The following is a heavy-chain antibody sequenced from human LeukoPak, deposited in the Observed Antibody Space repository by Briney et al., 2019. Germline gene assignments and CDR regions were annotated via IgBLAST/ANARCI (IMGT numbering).Heavy chain of an antibody. CDR3: ARDLGPFLTGYSALGAFDI. J-gene: IGHJ3*02. V-gene: IGHV1-69*13. CDR1: GGTFSSYA. CDR2: IIPIFGTA. D-gene: IGHD3-9*01. Sequence: GASVKVSCKASGGTFSSYAISWVRQAPGQGLEWMGGIIPIFGTANYAQKFQGRVTITADESTSTAYMELSSLRSEDTAVCYCARDLGPFLTGYSALGAFDIWGQGTMVTVSS.